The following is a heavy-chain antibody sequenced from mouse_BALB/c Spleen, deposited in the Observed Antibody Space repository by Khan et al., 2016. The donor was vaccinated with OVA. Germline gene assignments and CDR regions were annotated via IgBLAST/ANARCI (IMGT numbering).Heavy chain of an antibody. Sequence: EVELVESGGGLVQPGGSRKLSCAASGFTFSTYGMHWVRQAPEQGLEWVAYISGDSSIVYYADTVKGRFTITRDNPKNTLFLQLTSLTSDDTAGYCGATSYFYGCYFDYWGPGTTVTVSS. V-gene: IGHV5-17*02. CDR2: ISGDSSIV. CDR1: GFTFSTYG. J-gene: IGHJ2*01. CDR3: ATSYFYGCYFDY. D-gene: IGHD1-1*01.